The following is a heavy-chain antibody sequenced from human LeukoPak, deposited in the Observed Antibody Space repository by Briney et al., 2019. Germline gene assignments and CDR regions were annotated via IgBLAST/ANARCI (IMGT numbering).Heavy chain of an antibody. CDR1: RGSISNYY. Sequence: KPSETLSLTCTVSRGSISNYYWSWIRQPAGKGLEYIGRIYSSGITDYNPSLMSRVTLSVDTSKNRFSLRLSSVTAADTAVYYCARGFGAATGEGFDCWGQGTLVTVSS. CDR2: IYSSGIT. V-gene: IGHV4-4*07. CDR3: ARGFGAATGEGFDC. J-gene: IGHJ4*02. D-gene: IGHD1-26*01.